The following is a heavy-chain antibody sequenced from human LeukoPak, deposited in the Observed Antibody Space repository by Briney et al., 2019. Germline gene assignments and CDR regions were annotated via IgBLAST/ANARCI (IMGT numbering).Heavy chain of an antibody. CDR1: GGSISSSSYY. CDR2: IYYSGST. Sequence: SETLSLTCTVSGGSISSSSYYWGWIRQPPGKGLEWIGSIYYSGSTYYNPSLKSRVTISVDTSKNQFSLKLSSVTAADTAVYYCARHGGGNYYYGSGSFPFDYWGQGTLVTVSS. CDR3: ARHGGGNYYYGSGSFPFDY. J-gene: IGHJ4*02. D-gene: IGHD3-10*01. V-gene: IGHV4-39*01.